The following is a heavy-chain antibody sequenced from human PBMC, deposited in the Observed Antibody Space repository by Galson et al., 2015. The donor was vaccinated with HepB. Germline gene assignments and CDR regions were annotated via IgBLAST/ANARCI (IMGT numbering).Heavy chain of an antibody. Sequence: LSLTCTVSGGSISSSSYYWGWIRQPPGKGLEWIGSIYYSGSTYYNPSLKSRVTISVDTSKNQFSLELSSVTAADTAVYYCARPGNEMATTAWDSYYGMDVWGQGTTVTVSS. V-gene: IGHV4-39*01. D-gene: IGHD5-24*01. J-gene: IGHJ6*02. CDR2: IYYSGST. CDR1: GGSISSSSYY. CDR3: ARPGNEMATTAWDSYYGMDV.